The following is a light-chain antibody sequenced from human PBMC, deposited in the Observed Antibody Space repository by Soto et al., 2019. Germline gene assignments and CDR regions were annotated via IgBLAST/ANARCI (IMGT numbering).Light chain of an antibody. Sequence: QSVLTQPPSASGSPGQSVTISCTGTSSDVGGYNYVSWYQQHPGKAPKLMIYEVSKRPSGVPDRFSGSKSGNTASLTVSGLQAEDEADYYCSSYAGSNTVVFGGVPKLTVL. J-gene: IGLJ2*01. CDR3: SSYAGSNTVV. CDR2: EVS. V-gene: IGLV2-8*01. CDR1: SSDVGGYNY.